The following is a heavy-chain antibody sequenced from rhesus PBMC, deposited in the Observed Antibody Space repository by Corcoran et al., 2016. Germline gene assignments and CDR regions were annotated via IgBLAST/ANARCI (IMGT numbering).Heavy chain of an antibody. CDR3: TRVLGNYRDY. D-gene: IGHD4-17*01. V-gene: IGHV3-134*01. Sequence: DVQLVESGGGLVKPGGSLRLSCAASGFTFDDYAMSWVRQAPGKGLEWVSRISWNSGTIYYADSVKGRFTISRDNAKNSLFLQIDRLRAEDTAVYYCTRVLGNYRDYWGQGVLVTVSS. J-gene: IGHJ4*01. CDR2: ISWNSGTI. CDR1: GFTFDDYA.